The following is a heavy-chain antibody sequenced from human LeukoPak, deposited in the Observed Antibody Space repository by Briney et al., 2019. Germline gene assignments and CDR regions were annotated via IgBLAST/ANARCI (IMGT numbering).Heavy chain of an antibody. CDR3: ARGVVIAPQTFDY. V-gene: IGHV4-34*10. CDR1: GESFVGYF. CDR2: IDYTGNS. Sequence: SETLSLTCAVYGESFVGYFWSWIRQPPGKGLEWIGEIDYTGNSNYNPSLKSRMTMSVDTSKNQFSVRLNSVTAADTAVYYCARGVVIAPQTFDYWGQGTLVTVSS. J-gene: IGHJ4*02. D-gene: IGHD2-21*01.